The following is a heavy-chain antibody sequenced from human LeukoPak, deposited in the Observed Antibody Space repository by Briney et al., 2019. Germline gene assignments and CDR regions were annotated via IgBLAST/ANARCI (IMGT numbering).Heavy chain of an antibody. Sequence: SQTLSLTCAISGDSVSSNSAAWNWIRQSPSRGLEWLGRTYYRSKWYNDYAVSVKSRITINPDTSKNQFSLQLNSVTPEDTAVYYCARDLHQTAYYYDSSGRDYYYYYGMDVWGQGTTVTVSS. D-gene: IGHD3-22*01. J-gene: IGHJ6*02. CDR2: TYYRSKWYN. CDR1: GDSVSSNSAA. V-gene: IGHV6-1*01. CDR3: ARDLHQTAYYYDSSGRDYYYYYGMDV.